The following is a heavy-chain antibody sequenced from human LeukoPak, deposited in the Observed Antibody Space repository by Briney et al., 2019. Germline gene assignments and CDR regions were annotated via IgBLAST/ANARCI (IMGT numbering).Heavy chain of an antibody. CDR1: GDSISSSPYY. D-gene: IGHD3-10*01. CDR3: ARLGVQWELWVGALDI. J-gene: IGHJ3*02. Sequence: SETLSLTCTVSGDSISSSPYYWGWIRQPPGKGLEWNGRIYYSGSTYYNPSLKSRVTISVDTSKNQFSLNLISVTAADTAVYYCARLGVQWELWVGALDIWGQGTTVTVSS. V-gene: IGHV4-39*01. CDR2: IYYSGST.